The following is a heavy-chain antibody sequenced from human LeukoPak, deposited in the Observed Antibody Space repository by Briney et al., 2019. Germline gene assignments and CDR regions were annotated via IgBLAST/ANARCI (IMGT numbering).Heavy chain of an antibody. CDR2: IHHSGST. CDR1: GYSISSGYY. J-gene: IGHJ3*02. V-gene: IGHV4-38-2*02. Sequence: PSETLSLTCTVSGYSISSGYYWGWIRQPPGKGLEWIGSIHHSGSTYYNPSLKSRVTISVDTSKNQFSLKLSSVTAADTAVYYCARGRALYAFDIWGQGTMVTVSS. CDR3: ARGRALYAFDI.